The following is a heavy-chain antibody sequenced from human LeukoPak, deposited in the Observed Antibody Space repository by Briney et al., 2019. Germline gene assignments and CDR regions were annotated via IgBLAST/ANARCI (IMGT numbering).Heavy chain of an antibody. V-gene: IGHV1-2*02. D-gene: IGHD1-20*01. Sequence: GASVKVSCKASGYTFSASLLHWVRQAPGQPLEWMGWINPNSGGTNYAQKFQGRVTMTRDTSISTAHMELSRLRSDDTAVYYCARAFNWRSSDDDAFDIWGQGTMVTVSS. CDR2: INPNSGGT. CDR1: GYTFSASL. CDR3: ARAFNWRSSDDDAFDI. J-gene: IGHJ3*02.